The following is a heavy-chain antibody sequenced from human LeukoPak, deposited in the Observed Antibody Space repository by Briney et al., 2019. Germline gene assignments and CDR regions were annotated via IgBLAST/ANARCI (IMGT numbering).Heavy chain of an antibody. V-gene: IGHV1-18*01. Sequence: ASVNVSCKVSGYTLTELSMHWVRQAPGQGLEWMGWISAYNGNTNYAQKLQGRVTMTTDTSTSTAYMELRSLRSDDTAVYYCARGSYYYDSSVFFDYWGQGTLVTVSS. J-gene: IGHJ4*02. CDR3: ARGSYYYDSSVFFDY. CDR2: ISAYNGNT. CDR1: GYTLTELS. D-gene: IGHD3-22*01.